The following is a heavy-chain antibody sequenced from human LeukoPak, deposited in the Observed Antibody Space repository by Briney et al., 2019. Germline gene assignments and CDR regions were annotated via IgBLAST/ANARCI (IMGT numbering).Heavy chain of an antibody. Sequence: GGSLRLSCAASGFTFSSYSMNWVRQAPGKGLEWVSYISSSSSTIYYADSVKGRFTISRDNAKNSLYLQMNSLRAEDTAVYYCARSMIVVVTHDAFDIWGQGTMVTVSS. J-gene: IGHJ3*02. CDR3: ARSMIVVVTHDAFDI. D-gene: IGHD3-22*01. CDR1: GFTFSSYS. CDR2: ISSSSSTI. V-gene: IGHV3-48*01.